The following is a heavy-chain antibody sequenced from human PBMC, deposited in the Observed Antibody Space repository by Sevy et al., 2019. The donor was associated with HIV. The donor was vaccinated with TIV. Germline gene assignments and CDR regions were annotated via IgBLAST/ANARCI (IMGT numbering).Heavy chain of an antibody. D-gene: IGHD5-18*01. CDR2: IKEDGSEK. Sequence: GGSLRLSCVASGFTFSSYWMSWVRQAPGKGLEWVANIKEDGSEKYYVDSVKGRFTNSRDNAKNSLYLQMNSLRAEDTAVYYCARDGRDSYGYRLDYWGQGTLVTVSS. CDR3: ARDGRDSYGYRLDY. J-gene: IGHJ4*02. CDR1: GFTFSSYW. V-gene: IGHV3-7*01.